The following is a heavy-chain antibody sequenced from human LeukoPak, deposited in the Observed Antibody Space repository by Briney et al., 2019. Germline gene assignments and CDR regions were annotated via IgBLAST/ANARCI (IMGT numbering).Heavy chain of an antibody. J-gene: IGHJ4*02. CDR1: GGSISGYY. V-gene: IGHV4-59*01. CDR2: IYYSGST. CDR3: ARGGGYDPLDY. D-gene: IGHD5-12*01. Sequence: SETLSLTCTVSGGSISGYYWSWVRQPPGKGLEWIGYIYYSGSTNYNPSLKSRVTISVDTSKNQFSLKLSSVTAADTAVYYCARGGGYDPLDYWGQGTLVTVSS.